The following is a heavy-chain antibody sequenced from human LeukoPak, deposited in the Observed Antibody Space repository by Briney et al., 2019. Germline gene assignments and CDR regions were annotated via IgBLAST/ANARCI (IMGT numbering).Heavy chain of an antibody. CDR2: IKKNSDGGTR. J-gene: IGHJ4*02. Sequence: GGSLRLSCAASGFNFANSWMSWVRQAPGKGLEWVGRIKKNSDGGTRDYAAPVKGRFTISRDDSKNTLYLQMNSLKIEDTAVYYCATGNCGGNSCWSYFFEYWGQGSLATVSA. CDR3: ATGNCGGNSCWSYFFEY. D-gene: IGHD4-23*01. CDR1: GFNFANSW. V-gene: IGHV3-15*01.